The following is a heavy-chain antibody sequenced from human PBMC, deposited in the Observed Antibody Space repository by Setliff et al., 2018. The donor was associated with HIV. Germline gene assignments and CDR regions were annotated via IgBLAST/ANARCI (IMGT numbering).Heavy chain of an antibody. V-gene: IGHV1-18*01. CDR2: ISAYNGNT. CDR1: GYTFTGYG. D-gene: IGHD3-22*01. Sequence: ASVKVSCKASGYTFTGYGISWVRQAPGQGLEWMGWISAYNGNTNYAQKLQGRVTMTTDTSTSTAYMELRSLRSDDTAVYYCARDLHYYDSSGALVHPYWGQGTLVTVSS. CDR3: ARDLHYYDSSGALVHPY. J-gene: IGHJ4*02.